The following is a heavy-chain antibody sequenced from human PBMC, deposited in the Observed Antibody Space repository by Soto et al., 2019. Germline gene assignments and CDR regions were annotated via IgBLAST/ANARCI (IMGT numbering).Heavy chain of an antibody. J-gene: IGHJ4*02. CDR3: SSPSRASCSGAGSYDY. V-gene: IGHV3-73*02. D-gene: IGHD2-15*01. CDR2: IRSKANDYAT. Sequence: EVQLVESGGGLVQPGGSLKLSCVASGFTLSGSAVHWVRQASGKGLEWVGRIRSKANDYATTYGAPVRGRFTISRDDSKNTAYLQMNSLKTEYTAVYFCSSPSRASCSGAGSYDYWGQGTLVTVSS. CDR1: GFTLSGSA.